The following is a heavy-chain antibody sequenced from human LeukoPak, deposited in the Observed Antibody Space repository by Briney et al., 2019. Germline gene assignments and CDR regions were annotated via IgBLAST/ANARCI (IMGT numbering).Heavy chain of an antibody. CDR3: ARGTGLGGDYVSN. D-gene: IGHD4-17*01. Sequence: ASVKVSCKASGYTFITYYMHWVRQAPGQGLEWMGVINPSGGTTSYAQKFQARVTMTRDTSTSTVYMELSSLRSEDTAVYYCARGTGLGGDYVSNWGQGTLVTVSS. CDR2: INPSGGTT. V-gene: IGHV1-46*01. CDR1: GYTFITYY. J-gene: IGHJ4*02.